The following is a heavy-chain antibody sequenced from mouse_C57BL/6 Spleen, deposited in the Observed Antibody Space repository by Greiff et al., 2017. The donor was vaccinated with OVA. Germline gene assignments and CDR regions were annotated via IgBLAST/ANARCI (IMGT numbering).Heavy chain of an antibody. V-gene: IGHV1-66*01. D-gene: IGHD4-1*01. CDR2: IYPGSGNT. CDR1: GYSFTSYY. Sequence: QVQLQQSGPELVKPGASVKISCKASGYSFTSYYIHWVKQRPGQGLEWIGWIYPGSGNTKYNEKFKGKATLTADTSSSTAYMQLSSLTSEDSAVYYCARSLGDYYAMDYWGQGTSVTVSS. CDR3: ARSLGDYYAMDY. J-gene: IGHJ4*01.